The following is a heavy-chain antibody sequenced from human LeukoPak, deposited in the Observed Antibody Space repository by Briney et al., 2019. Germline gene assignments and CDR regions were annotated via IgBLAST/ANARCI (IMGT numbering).Heavy chain of an antibody. CDR1: GFTFGIYA. V-gene: IGHV3-23*01. J-gene: IGHJ5*01. D-gene: IGHD3-3*01. CDR3: AKDRPNYHENNGHYYTPNGDS. Sequence: GGSLRLSCAASGFTFGIYAMSWVRKAPGEGLEWVSSITGRGDVPFYADSLKDRFAISRDNWKNMLYLEMSSLRVEDTAVYYCAKDRPNYHENNGHYYTPNGDSWGQGTLVTVSS. CDR2: ITGRGDVP.